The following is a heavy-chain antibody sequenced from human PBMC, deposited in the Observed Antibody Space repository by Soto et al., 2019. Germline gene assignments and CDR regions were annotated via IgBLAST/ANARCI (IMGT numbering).Heavy chain of an antibody. CDR1: GGSVSGNSYS. D-gene: IGHD6-13*01. CDR2: IYYSGST. V-gene: IGHV4-39*01. Sequence: SETLSLTCTVSGGSVSGNSYSWGWIRQPPGKGLEWIGSIYYSGSTYYSPSLKSRVTISVDTSKNQFSLKLSSVTAADTAVYYCXRRERAAGTDRWFDPWGQGTLVTVSS. J-gene: IGHJ5*02. CDR3: XRRERAAGTDRWFDP.